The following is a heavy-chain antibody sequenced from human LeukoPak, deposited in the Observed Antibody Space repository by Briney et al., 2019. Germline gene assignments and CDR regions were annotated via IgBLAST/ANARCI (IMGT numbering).Heavy chain of an antibody. D-gene: IGHD3-3*01. J-gene: IGHJ4*02. V-gene: IGHV4-34*01. CDR1: GGSFSGYY. CDR2: INHSGST. CDR3: ARDQKGRITIFGVVRRGLDY. Sequence: SSETLSLTCAVYGGSFSGYYWSWIRQPPGKGLEWIGEINHSGSTNYNPSLKSRVTISVDTSKNQFSLKLSSVTAADTAVYYCARDQKGRITIFGVVRRGLDYWGQGTLVTVSS.